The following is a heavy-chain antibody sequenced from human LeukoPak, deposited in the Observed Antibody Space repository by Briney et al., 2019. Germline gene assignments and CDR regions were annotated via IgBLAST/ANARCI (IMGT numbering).Heavy chain of an antibody. J-gene: IGHJ4*02. Sequence: SETLSLTCAVYGGSFSGYYWSWIRQPPGKGLEWIGEINHSGGTNYNPSLKSRVTISVDTSKNQFSLKLSSVTAADTAVYYCAREGCSSTSCYTEGYYFDYWGQGTLVTVSS. CDR1: GGSFSGYY. V-gene: IGHV4-34*01. D-gene: IGHD2-2*02. CDR2: INHSGGT. CDR3: AREGCSSTSCYTEGYYFDY.